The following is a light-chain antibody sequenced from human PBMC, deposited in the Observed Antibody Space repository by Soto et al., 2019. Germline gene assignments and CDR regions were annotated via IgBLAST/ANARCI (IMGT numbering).Light chain of an antibody. V-gene: IGKV1-5*03. CDR1: HSISSW. J-gene: IGKJ1*01. CDR3: QQYNSYPWT. CDR2: KAS. Sequence: DIQMTQSPSTLSASVGDRVTITCRASHSISSWLAWYQQKPGKAPKLLIYKASSLESGVPPRFSGSGSGTEFTLTTSSLQPDDVATYYCQQYNSYPWTFGQGTKVEIK.